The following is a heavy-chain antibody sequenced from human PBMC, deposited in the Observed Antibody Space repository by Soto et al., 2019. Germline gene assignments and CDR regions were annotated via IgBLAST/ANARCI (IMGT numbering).Heavy chain of an antibody. D-gene: IGHD3-3*01. Sequence: QVQIVQSGAEVKRPGASVRVSCRATGYSFKNYAVHWVRQAPGQRLEWMGFTNEGSGNTRFSQKFQGRISITRDTSASTVYLDLSSMTSEDTAIYYCARDDRSVSGVVTLDHWGPGTLVTVSS. V-gene: IGHV1-3*01. J-gene: IGHJ4*02. CDR3: ARDDRSVSGVVTLDH. CDR1: GYSFKNYA. CDR2: TNEGSGNT.